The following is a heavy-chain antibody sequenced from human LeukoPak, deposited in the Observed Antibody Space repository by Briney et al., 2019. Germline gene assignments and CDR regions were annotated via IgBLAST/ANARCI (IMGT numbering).Heavy chain of an antibody. CDR3: AKTISEAAQTYFDY. D-gene: IGHD6-6*01. CDR2: IRYDGSNK. V-gene: IGHV3-30*02. CDR1: GFTFSSYG. J-gene: IGHJ4*02. Sequence: PGGSLRLSCAASGFTFSSYGMHWVRQAPGKGLEWVAFIRYDGSNKYYADPVKGRFTISRDNSKNTLYLQMNSLRAEDTAVYYCAKTISEAAQTYFDYWGQGTLVTVSS.